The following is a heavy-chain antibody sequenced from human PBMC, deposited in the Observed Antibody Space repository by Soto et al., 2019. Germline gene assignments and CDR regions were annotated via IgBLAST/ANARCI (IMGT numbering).Heavy chain of an antibody. CDR3: AKAVTTVTPLGYDS. CDR2: ISYDGTNK. Sequence: GGSLRLSCAASGFSFSSCAMHWVRQAPGKGLEWVAVISYDGTNKYYADSVKGRFIISRDNSKSTLYLQMNSLRTEDTAVYYCAKAVTTVTPLGYDSWGQGILVTV. CDR1: GFSFSSCA. D-gene: IGHD4-17*01. J-gene: IGHJ4*02. V-gene: IGHV3-30*18.